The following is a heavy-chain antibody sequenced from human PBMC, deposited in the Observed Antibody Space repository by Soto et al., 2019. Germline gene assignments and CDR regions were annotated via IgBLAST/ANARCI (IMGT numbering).Heavy chain of an antibody. D-gene: IGHD3-22*01. CDR2: IYWDDDK. CDR3: AHTGWLDSSGYYSAQYFQH. CDR1: GFSLSTSGVG. J-gene: IGHJ1*01. Sequence: QITLKESGPTLVKPTQTLTLTCTFSGFSLSTSGVGVGWIRQPPGKALEWLALIYWDDDKRYSPSLKSRLTITKDTSKNQVVLTMTNMDPVDAATYYCAHTGWLDSSGYYSAQYFQHWGQGTLVTVSS. V-gene: IGHV2-5*02.